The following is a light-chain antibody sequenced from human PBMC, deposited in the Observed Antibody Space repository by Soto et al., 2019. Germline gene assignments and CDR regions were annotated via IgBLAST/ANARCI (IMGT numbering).Light chain of an antibody. CDR2: TDD. V-gene: IGLV1-44*01. J-gene: IGLJ2*01. CDR3: ASWDDDLNGPI. Sequence: QSVLTQPPSAAGTPGQGVVISCSGSHSNVGVNAISLYQHLPGMAPRLLLHTDDQRPSGIPDRFSGSHSGTSASLAISRLQSVDEGHYYCASWDDDLNGPIFGGGTKLTVL. CDR1: HSNVGVNA.